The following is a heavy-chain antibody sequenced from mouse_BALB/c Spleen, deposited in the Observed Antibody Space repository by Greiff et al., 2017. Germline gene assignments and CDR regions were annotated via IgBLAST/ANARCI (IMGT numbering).Heavy chain of an antibody. V-gene: IGHV1-18*01. Sequence: VQLQQSGPELVKPGASVKIPCKASGYTFTDYNMDWVKQSHGKSLEWIGDINPNNGGTIYNQKFKGKATLTVDKSSSTAYMELRSLTSEDTAVYYCARGSYYGNAYWGQGTLVTVSA. CDR3: ARGSYYGNAY. J-gene: IGHJ3*01. CDR2: INPNNGGT. D-gene: IGHD2-1*01. CDR1: GYTFTDYN.